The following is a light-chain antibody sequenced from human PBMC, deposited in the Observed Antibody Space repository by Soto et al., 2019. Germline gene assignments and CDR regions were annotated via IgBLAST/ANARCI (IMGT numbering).Light chain of an antibody. Sequence: DILLTQSPSSLSASVGDRVTITCRASQTITNYLHWYQQRSGKAPKLLISTASSLQSGVPSRFSGGGSATDLTLTISSLQPEDFATYYCQQTYNNPLTFGGGTRV. J-gene: IGKJ4*01. CDR2: TAS. V-gene: IGKV1-39*01. CDR3: QQTYNNPLT. CDR1: QTITNY.